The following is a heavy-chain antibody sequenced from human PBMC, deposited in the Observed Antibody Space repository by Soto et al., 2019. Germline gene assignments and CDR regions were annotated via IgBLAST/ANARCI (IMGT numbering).Heavy chain of an antibody. CDR2: ISGSGGST. D-gene: IGHD1-1*01. CDR3: AKDLWRGEPYWYFDL. V-gene: IGHV3-23*01. J-gene: IGHJ2*01. CDR1: GFPFNNYA. Sequence: EVQLLESGGGLVQPGGSLRLSCVASGFPFNNYAMSWVRQAPGKGLEWVSSISGSGGSTYYADSVKGRFTSSRDNSKNTLSQQRTSLRAEDTAVFYCAKDLWRGEPYWYFDLWGRGTLVTVSS.